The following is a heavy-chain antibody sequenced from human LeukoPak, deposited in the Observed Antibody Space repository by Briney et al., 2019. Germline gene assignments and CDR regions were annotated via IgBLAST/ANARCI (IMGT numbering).Heavy chain of an antibody. J-gene: IGHJ5*02. CDR2: IYYSGST. CDR1: GGSIGSSSYY. Sequence: TSETLSLTCTVSGGSIGSSSYYWGWIRQPPGKGLEWIGSIYYSGSTYYNPSLKSRVTISVDTSKNQFSLKLSSVTATDTAVYYCATTIGIAARPRGFSWGQGTLVTVSS. D-gene: IGHD6-6*01. CDR3: ATTIGIAARPRGFS. V-gene: IGHV4-39*01.